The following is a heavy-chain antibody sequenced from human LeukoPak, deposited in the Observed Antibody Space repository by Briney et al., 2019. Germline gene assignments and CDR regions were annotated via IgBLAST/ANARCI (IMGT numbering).Heavy chain of an antibody. CDR1: GFTFSGSA. J-gene: IGHJ4*02. V-gene: IGHV3-73*01. CDR2: IRSKANSYAT. CDR3: IRVSSSAIDY. D-gene: IGHD5/OR15-5a*01. Sequence: GGSLRLSCAASGFTFSGSAMHWVRQASGKGLEWVGRIRSKANSYATAYAASVKGRFTISRDDSKNTAYLQMNSLKTEDTAVYYCIRVSSSAIDYWGQGTLVTVSS.